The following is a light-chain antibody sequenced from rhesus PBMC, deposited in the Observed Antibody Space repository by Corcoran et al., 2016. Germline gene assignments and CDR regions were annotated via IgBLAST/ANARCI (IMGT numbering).Light chain of an antibody. CDR3: QHGYGSPYS. CDR2: KAT. V-gene: IGKV1-74*01. Sequence: DIQMTQSPSSLSASVGDRVTITCRARENVNNYLNWYQQKPGKAPNLLIYKATSLQSGVPSRFSGSGSGTDYTFTISSLQPEDVATYYCQHGYGSPYSFGQGTKVEIK. CDR1: ENVNNY. J-gene: IGKJ2*01.